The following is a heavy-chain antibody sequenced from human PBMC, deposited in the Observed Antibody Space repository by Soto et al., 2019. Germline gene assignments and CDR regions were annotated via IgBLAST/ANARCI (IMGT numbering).Heavy chain of an antibody. V-gene: IGHV3-21*01. D-gene: IGHD2-2*01. CDR3: ARDESAGSSTSN. Sequence: DVQLVESGGGLVKPGGSLRLSCVASGPTFSTYGMNWIRQTPGKGLEWVSSITSSGSYIHYADSVQSRFTVSRDNAKNSMYLQMNSLGVEDTAVYFCARDESAGSSTSNWGQGTLVTVSS. CDR2: ITSSGSYI. J-gene: IGHJ4*02. CDR1: GPTFSTYG.